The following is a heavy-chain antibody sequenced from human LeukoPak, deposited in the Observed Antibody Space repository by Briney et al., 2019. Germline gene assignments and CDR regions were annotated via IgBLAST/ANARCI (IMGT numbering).Heavy chain of an antibody. D-gene: IGHD2-2*01. V-gene: IGHV3-33*06. CDR3: AKDGAASGKYQLLSSFDY. CDR2: IWYDGSNI. J-gene: IGHJ4*02. CDR1: GFTFSSYG. Sequence: GGSLRLSCAASGFTFSSYGMHWARDAQGKGLEWVAVIWYDGSNIYYADSVKGRFTVSRTNSKNTLYLQMNSLRAEETAVYYCAKDGAASGKYQLLSSFDYWGQGTLVTVSS.